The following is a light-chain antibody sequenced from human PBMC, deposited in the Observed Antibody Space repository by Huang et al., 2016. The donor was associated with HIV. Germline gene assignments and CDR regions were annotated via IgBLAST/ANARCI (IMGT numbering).Light chain of an antibody. J-gene: IGKJ4*01. V-gene: IGKV2-28*01. CDR2: LGS. CDR3: MQALQTPLT. Sequence: DIVMTQSPLTLPVTPGEPASISCRSSQRLLDTNRHNYVDWYLQKPGQSPQLLIYLGSNRASGVPDRFSGSGSGTDFTLKISRVEAEDVGIYYCMQALQTPLTFGAGTKVEIK. CDR1: QRLLDTNRHNY.